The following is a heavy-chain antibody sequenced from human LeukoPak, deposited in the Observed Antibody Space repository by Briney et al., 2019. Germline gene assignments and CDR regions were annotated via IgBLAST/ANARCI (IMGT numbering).Heavy chain of an antibody. D-gene: IGHD6-13*01. CDR1: GGSISSYY. J-gene: IGHJ4*02. CDR2: IYSSGST. Sequence: SETLSLTCSVSGGSISSYYWSWVRQPAGKGLEWIGRIYSSGSTNYNPSLNSRVTMSVDTSNNQFSLRLTSVTAADTAVYYCARDTTAAAGIFDCWGQGTLVTVSS. V-gene: IGHV4-4*07. CDR3: ARDTTAAAGIFDC.